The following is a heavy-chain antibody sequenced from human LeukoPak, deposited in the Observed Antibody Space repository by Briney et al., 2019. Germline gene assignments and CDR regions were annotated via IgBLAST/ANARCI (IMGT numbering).Heavy chain of an antibody. Sequence: QPGGSLRLSCAASRFTFSSYSMNWVRQAPGKGLEWVSFISSSSAHINYADSVKGRFTISRDNPRNSLYLQMNSLRAEDTAVYYCARDIGGSYTAIDYWGQGTLVTVSS. CDR2: ISSSSAHI. CDR1: RFTFSSYS. CDR3: ARDIGGSYTAIDY. J-gene: IGHJ4*02. D-gene: IGHD1-26*01. V-gene: IGHV3-48*04.